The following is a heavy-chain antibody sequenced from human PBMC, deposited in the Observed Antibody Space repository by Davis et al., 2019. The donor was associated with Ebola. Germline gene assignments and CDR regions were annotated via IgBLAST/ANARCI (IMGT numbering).Heavy chain of an antibody. CDR1: GFIFSSYW. Sequence: GESLKISCAASGFIFSSYWMSWVRQAPGKGLEWVANIKQDGSEKNYVDSVRGRFTISRDNAKNSLYLQMNSLRAEDTALYYCAKDASRGQQLVRYYYYGMDVWGQGTTVTVSS. J-gene: IGHJ6*02. CDR3: AKDASRGQQLVRYYYYGMDV. V-gene: IGHV3-7*03. CDR2: IKQDGSEK. D-gene: IGHD6-13*01.